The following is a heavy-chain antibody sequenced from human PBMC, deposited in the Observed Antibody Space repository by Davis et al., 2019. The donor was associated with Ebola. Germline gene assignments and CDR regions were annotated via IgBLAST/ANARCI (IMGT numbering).Heavy chain of an antibody. CDR2: ISSSGGTT. CDR1: GFTFNIYV. D-gene: IGHD3-10*01. CDR3: AKGGSGSYVSEDQYFDY. Sequence: GESLKISCAASGFTFNIYVMNWVRQAPGKGLEWVSSISSSGGTTFHADSVKGRFTISRDNSKNTLYLQMNSLRAEDTAVYYCAKGGSGSYVSEDQYFDYWGQGTLVTVSS. J-gene: IGHJ4*02. V-gene: IGHV3-23*01.